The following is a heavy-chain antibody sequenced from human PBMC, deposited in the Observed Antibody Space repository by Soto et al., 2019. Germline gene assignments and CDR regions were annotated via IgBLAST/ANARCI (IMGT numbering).Heavy chain of an antibody. J-gene: IGHJ4*02. CDR1: GFTFSSYA. CDR3: AKEHNNWTFTPTDY. CDR2: ISGSGGST. D-gene: IGHD1-20*01. Sequence: GGSLRLSCAASGFTFSSYAMGWVRQAPGKGLEWVSAISGSGGSTYYADSVKGRFTISRDNSKNTLYLQMNSLRAEDTAVYYCAKEHNNWTFTPTDYWGQGTLVTVSS. V-gene: IGHV3-23*01.